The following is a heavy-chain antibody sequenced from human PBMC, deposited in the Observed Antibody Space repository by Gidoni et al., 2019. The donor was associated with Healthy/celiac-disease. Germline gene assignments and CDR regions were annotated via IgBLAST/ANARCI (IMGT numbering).Heavy chain of an antibody. V-gene: IGHV1-69*01. D-gene: IGHD2-2*01. J-gene: IGHJ6*02. CDR1: GGTFSSYA. CDR3: ASPLDVPYYGMDV. CDR2: IIPIFGTA. Sequence: QVQRLQSGAEVKNPGSSVKVSCTASGGTFSSYAISWVRQAPGQGLEWMGGIIPIFGTANYAQKFQGRVTITADESTSTAYMELSSLRSEDTAVYYCASPLDVPYYGMDVWGQGTTVTVSS.